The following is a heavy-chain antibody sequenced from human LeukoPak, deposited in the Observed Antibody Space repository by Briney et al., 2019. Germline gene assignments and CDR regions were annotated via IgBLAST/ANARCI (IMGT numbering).Heavy chain of an antibody. J-gene: IGHJ3*02. V-gene: IGHV3-48*04. D-gene: IGHD2-21*01. CDR2: ISSSSSTI. CDR1: GFTFSSYS. CDR3: ARDPYSDAFDI. Sequence: GGSLRLSCAASGFTFSSYSMNWVRQAPGKGLEWISYISSSSSTIYYADSVKGRFTISRDNAKNSLYLQMNSLRAEDTAVYYCARDPYSDAFDIWGQGTMVTVSS.